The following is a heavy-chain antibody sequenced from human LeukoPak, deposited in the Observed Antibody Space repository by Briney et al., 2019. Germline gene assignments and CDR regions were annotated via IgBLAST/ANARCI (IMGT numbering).Heavy chain of an antibody. D-gene: IGHD4-17*01. CDR1: GYSFTSSW. CDR3: ARGVYGDYGAFDY. V-gene: IGHV5-51*01. Sequence: GESLKISCKGSGYSFTSSWIGWVRQMPGKGLEWMGIIHPSDSDTRYSPSFQGQVTISADKSISTAYLQWSSLKASDTAIYYCARGVYGDYGAFDYWGQGSLVTVSS. J-gene: IGHJ4*02. CDR2: IHPSDSDT.